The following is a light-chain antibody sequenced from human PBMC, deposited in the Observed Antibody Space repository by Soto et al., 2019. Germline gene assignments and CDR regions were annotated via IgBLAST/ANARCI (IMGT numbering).Light chain of an antibody. Sequence: NFMLTQPHSVSESPGKTVTISCARSSGSIASNYVQWYQQRPGSAPTTVIYEDNRRPSGVPDRFSGSIDSSSNSASLSISGLQTEDEADYYCSSYTSSSTYVFGTGTKLTVL. CDR1: SGSIASNY. J-gene: IGLJ1*01. V-gene: IGLV6-57*04. CDR3: SSYTSSSTYV. CDR2: EDN.